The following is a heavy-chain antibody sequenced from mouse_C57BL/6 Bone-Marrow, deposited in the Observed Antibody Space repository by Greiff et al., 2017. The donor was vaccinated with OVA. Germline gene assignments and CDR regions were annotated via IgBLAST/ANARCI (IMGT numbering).Heavy chain of an antibody. CDR3: ASWDGYSFDY. D-gene: IGHD2-3*01. CDR2: IYPGSGST. J-gene: IGHJ2*01. V-gene: IGHV1-55*01. CDR1: GYTFTSYW. Sequence: QVQLQQSGAELVKPGASVKMSCKASGYTFTSYWITWVKQRPGQGLEWIGDIYPGSGSTNYNEKFKSKATLTVDKSSSTAYMQRSSLTSEDSAVYYCASWDGYSFDYWGQGTTLTVSS.